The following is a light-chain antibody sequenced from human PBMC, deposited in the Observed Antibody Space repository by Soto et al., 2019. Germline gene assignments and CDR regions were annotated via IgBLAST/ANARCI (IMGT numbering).Light chain of an antibody. V-gene: IGKV3-15*01. CDR1: QSVSSN. J-gene: IGKJ2*01. CDR2: GAS. Sequence: EIVMTQSPATLSVSPGERATLSCRASQSVSSNLAWYQQKPGQAPRLLIYGASTRATGIPARFSGSGSGTEFTLTISSLQSEDFAVYYCQQFYNWPMYTFGHGTKLEIK. CDR3: QQFYNWPMYT.